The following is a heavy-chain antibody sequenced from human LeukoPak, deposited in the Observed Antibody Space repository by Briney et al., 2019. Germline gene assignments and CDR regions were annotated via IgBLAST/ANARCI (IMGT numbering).Heavy chain of an antibody. CDR2: ISSSSYI. CDR3: ARDREDDSSGYYYSHYYYYGMDV. CDR1: GFTFSSYS. D-gene: IGHD3-22*01. J-gene: IGHJ6*02. Sequence: GGSLRLSCAASGFTFSSYSMNWVRQAPGKGLEWVSSISSSSYIYYADSVKGRFTTSRDNAKNSLYLQMNSLRAEDTAVYYCARDREDDSSGYYYSHYYYYGMDVWGQGTTVTVSS. V-gene: IGHV3-21*01.